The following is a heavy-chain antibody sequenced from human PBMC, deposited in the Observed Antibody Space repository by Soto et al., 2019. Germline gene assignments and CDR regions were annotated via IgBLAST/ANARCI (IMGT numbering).Heavy chain of an antibody. V-gene: IGHV1-58*01. CDR2: IVVGSGNT. Sequence: VASVKVSCKASGFTFTSSAVQWVRQARGQRLEWIGWIVVGSGNTNYAQKFQERVTITRDMSTSTAYMELSSLRSEDTAVYYCAADRAYCGGDCYGFSDYWGQGTLVTVSS. J-gene: IGHJ4*02. CDR3: AADRAYCGGDCYGFSDY. D-gene: IGHD2-21*02. CDR1: GFTFTSSA.